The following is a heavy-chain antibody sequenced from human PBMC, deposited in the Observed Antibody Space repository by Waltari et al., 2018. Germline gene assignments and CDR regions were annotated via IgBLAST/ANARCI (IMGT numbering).Heavy chain of an antibody. CDR3: ARGYGGSSRYFDI. V-gene: IGHV4-59*01. CDR2: IFHSGIT. Sequence: QVQLQESGPGLLKPSETLSLTCSISGAYIASFYWSWIRQPPGKGLEWVGFIFHSGITSYNPSLKSRVTISVDTSKNQFSLNLTSVTPADTGVYYCARGYGGSSRYFDIWGRGALVTVSP. D-gene: IGHD4-17*01. J-gene: IGHJ2*01. CDR1: GAYIASFY.